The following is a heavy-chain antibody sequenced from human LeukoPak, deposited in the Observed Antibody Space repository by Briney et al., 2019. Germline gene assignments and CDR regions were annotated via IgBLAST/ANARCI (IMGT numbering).Heavy chain of an antibody. CDR1: GGSINNFY. Sequence: SETLSLTCTVSGGSINNFYWSWIRQSPGKGLEWIGYVHSSWRTDYNPSLRSRVSMSADTSKTQLSLRLTSVTAADTAVYFCARHDEECPGEYCFLLSFDYWGPGSLVTVSS. CDR2: VHSSWRT. V-gene: IGHV4-59*08. D-gene: IGHD2-8*02. J-gene: IGHJ4*01. CDR3: ARHDEECPGEYCFLLSFDY.